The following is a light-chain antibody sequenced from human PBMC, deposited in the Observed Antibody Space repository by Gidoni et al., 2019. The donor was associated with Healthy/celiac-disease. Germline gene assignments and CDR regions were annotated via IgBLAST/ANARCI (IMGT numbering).Light chain of an antibody. V-gene: IGLV1-36*01. CDR1: SSNIGNNA. Sequence: QSVLTQPPSVSEAPRQRVTISCSGSSSNIGNNAVNWYQQLPGKAPKLLIYYDDLLPSGVSDRFSVSRSVTSASLAISGLQSEDEADYYCAAWDDSLNGLVFGGGTKLTVL. CDR2: YDD. CDR3: AAWDDSLNGLV. J-gene: IGLJ2*01.